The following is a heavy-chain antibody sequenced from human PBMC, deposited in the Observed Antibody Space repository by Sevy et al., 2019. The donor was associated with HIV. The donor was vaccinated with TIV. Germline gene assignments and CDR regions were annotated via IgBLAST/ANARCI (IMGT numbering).Heavy chain of an antibody. CDR3: ARHMDSGTYGHPGFDY. CDR1: GGSISSSSYY. CDR2: MYYSGST. Sequence: SETLSLTCTVSGGSISSSSYYWGCIRQPPGKGLEWIGSMYYSGSTYYNPSLKSRVTISVDTFINQFSLKLSSVTAADTAVYYCARHMDSGTYGHPGFDYWGQGTLVTVSS. D-gene: IGHD1-26*01. J-gene: IGHJ4*02. V-gene: IGHV4-39*01.